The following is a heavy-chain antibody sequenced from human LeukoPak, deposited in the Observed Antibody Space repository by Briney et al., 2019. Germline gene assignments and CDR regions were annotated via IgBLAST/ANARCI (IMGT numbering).Heavy chain of an antibody. CDR3: ARDGYFLLDY. D-gene: IGHD2/OR15-2a*01. J-gene: IGHJ4*02. Sequence: PGGSLRLSCVASGFTFSSYSLTWVRQAPGKGLEWVSYISSSTSTIYYADSVKGRFTISRDNAKNSLYLQMNSLRDEDTAVYYCARDGYFLLDYWGQGTLVTVSS. V-gene: IGHV3-48*02. CDR1: GFTFSSYS. CDR2: ISSSTSTI.